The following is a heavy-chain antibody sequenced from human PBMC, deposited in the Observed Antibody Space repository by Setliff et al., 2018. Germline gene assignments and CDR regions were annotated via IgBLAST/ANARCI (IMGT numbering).Heavy chain of an antibody. J-gene: IGHJ5*02. CDR3: ARAGPTVTFFRVLVISWWDP. Sequence: PSETLSLTCGGYGGSISDYYWSWIRQPPGKGLEWIGEINQSGSTTYNPSLKGRVTISMDTSKNQFSLKLSSVTAADTAVYYCARAGPTVTFFRVLVISWWDPWGQGSLVTVSS. CDR1: GGSISDYY. D-gene: IGHD3-3*01. V-gene: IGHV4-34*01. CDR2: INQSGST.